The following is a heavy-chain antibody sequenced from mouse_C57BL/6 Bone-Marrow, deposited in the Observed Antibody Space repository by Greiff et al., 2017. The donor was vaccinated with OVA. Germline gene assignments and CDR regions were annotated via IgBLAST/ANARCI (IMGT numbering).Heavy chain of an antibody. Sequence: QVQLQQPGAELVKPGASVKLSCKASGYTFTSYWMHWVKQRPGQGLEWIGMIHPNSGSTNYNEKFKSKATLTVDKSSSTAYMQLSSLTSEDSAVYYCARRVYYGNPYYFDYWGQGTTLTVSS. CDR2: IHPNSGST. V-gene: IGHV1-64*01. CDR1: GYTFTSYW. J-gene: IGHJ2*01. CDR3: ARRVYYGNPYYFDY. D-gene: IGHD2-1*01.